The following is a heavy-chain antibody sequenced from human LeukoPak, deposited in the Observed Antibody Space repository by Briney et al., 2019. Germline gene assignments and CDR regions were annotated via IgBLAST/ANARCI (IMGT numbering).Heavy chain of an antibody. J-gene: IGHJ4*02. V-gene: IGHV4-39*01. CDR2: IYYTGST. Sequence: PSETLSLTCTVSGGSGDSVSSSTYYWGWIRQPPGKGLEWIGNIYYTGSTYYNPSLKSRVTMSVDTSKNQFSLKVSSVTAADTAVYYCARLSKGRYFDYIFDYWGQGTLVTVCS. D-gene: IGHD3-9*01. CDR3: ARLSKGRYFDYIFDY. CDR1: GGSGDSVSSSTYY.